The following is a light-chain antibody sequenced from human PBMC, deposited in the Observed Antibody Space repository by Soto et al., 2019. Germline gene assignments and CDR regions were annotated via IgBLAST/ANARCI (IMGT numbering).Light chain of an antibody. J-gene: IGKJ1*01. Sequence: AIQLTQSPSSLSASVGDRVTITCRASQGIGNDLGWYQQKPGKAPNLLIYATSSLQSGVPSRFSGSGSGTDFTLTISCLQPEDFATYYCLQDYTYPWTFGQGTKVEIK. V-gene: IGKV1-6*01. CDR1: QGIGND. CDR2: ATS. CDR3: LQDYTYPWT.